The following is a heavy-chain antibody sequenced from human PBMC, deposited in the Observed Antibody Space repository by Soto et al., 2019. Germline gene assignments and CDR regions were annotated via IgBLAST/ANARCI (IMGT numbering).Heavy chain of an antibody. Sequence: QVQLVQSGAEVKKPGSSVKVSCKASGGTFSSYAISWVRQAPGQGLEWMGGIIPIFGTANYAQKFQGRVTITADESTSTAYTELCSLRSEDRAVYYCASPLSDYGGNAFDYWGQGTLVTVSS. J-gene: IGHJ4*02. CDR2: IIPIFGTA. CDR1: GGTFSSYA. CDR3: ASPLSDYGGNAFDY. D-gene: IGHD4-17*01. V-gene: IGHV1-69*12.